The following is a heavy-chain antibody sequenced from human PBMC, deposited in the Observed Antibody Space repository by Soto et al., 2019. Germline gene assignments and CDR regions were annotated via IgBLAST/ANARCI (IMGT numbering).Heavy chain of an antibody. CDR1: GDSVSSNSAA. CDR2: TYYRSKWYN. D-gene: IGHD1-7*01. J-gene: IGHJ6*02. CDR3: ARDPYNWNYGYYYYYGMDV. V-gene: IGHV6-1*01. Sequence: TLSLTCAISGDSVSSNSAAWNWIRQSPSRGLEWLGRTYYRSKWYNDYAVSVKSRITINPDTSKNQFSLQLNSVTPEDTAVYYCARDPYNWNYGYYYYYGMDVWGQGTTVTVSS.